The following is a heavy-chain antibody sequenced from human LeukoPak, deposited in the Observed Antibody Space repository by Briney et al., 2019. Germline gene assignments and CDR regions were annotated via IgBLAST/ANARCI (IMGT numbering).Heavy chain of an antibody. CDR3: ARDRGYSYGRGIDY. J-gene: IGHJ4*02. CDR1: GFTFSSYA. CDR2: ISGSGGST. D-gene: IGHD5-18*01. Sequence: GGSLRLSCAASGFTFSSYAMSWVRQAPGKGLEWVSAISGSGGSTYYADSVKGRFTISRDNAKNSLYLQMNSLRAEDTAVYYCARDRGYSYGRGIDYWGQGTLVTVSS. V-gene: IGHV3-23*01.